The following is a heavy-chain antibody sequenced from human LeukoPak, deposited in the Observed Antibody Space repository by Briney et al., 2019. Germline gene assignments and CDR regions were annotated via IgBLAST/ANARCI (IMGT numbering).Heavy chain of an antibody. V-gene: IGHV3-53*01. CDR3: ARAAYDSGGYTANHDF. Sequence: PGGSLRLSCAASGFSVSTSYMSWVRQAPRKGLEYVSVLYDSGDTYYAESVKGRFTISRDNSKNTVYLQMNSLRVEDTAVYYCARAAYDSGGYTANHDFWGQGTLVTVSS. J-gene: IGHJ4*02. CDR2: LYDSGDT. D-gene: IGHD3-22*01. CDR1: GFSVSTSY.